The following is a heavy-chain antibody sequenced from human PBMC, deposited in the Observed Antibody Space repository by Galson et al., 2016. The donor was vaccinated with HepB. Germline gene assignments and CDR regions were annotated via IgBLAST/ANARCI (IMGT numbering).Heavy chain of an antibody. CDR2: IYYSGNT. V-gene: IGHV4-59*01. J-gene: IGHJ5*02. CDR3: ARVKGCSGGSCYFQGWLDP. D-gene: IGHD2-15*01. Sequence: ETLSLTCTVSGGSISSYYWSWIRQPPGKGLEWIGYIYYSGNTKYNPSLKSRVSMSVDTSKNQFSLKLRSVTAADTAVYYCARVKGCSGGSCYFQGWLDPWGQGTLVTVSS. CDR1: GGSISSYY.